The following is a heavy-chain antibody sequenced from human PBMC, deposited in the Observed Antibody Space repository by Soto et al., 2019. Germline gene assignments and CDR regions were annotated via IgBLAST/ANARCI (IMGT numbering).Heavy chain of an antibody. CDR1: GITFSSYA. CDR3: TKRYFAGLDAFDI. Sequence: GGSLRLSCAASGITFSSYAMSWVRQAPGKGLEWVSGISDSGGSTYYADSVKGRFTISRDNSKNTLYLQMNSLRAEDTAVYYCTKRYFAGLDAFDIWGRGTVVTVSS. J-gene: IGHJ3*02. D-gene: IGHD3-9*01. V-gene: IGHV3-23*01. CDR2: ISDSGGST.